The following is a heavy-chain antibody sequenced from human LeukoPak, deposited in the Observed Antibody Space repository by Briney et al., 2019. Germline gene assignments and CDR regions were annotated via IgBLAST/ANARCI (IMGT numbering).Heavy chain of an antibody. CDR2: IVYDGSEK. CDR3: AKDPRTGAVSGIFYFDY. CDR1: GFTFSRHP. J-gene: IGHJ4*02. V-gene: IGHV3-30*04. Sequence: PGTSLRLSCAASGFTFSRHPMHWVRQAPGKWLEWVAVIVYDGSEKYYKESVKGRFTMSRDNSKNTLYLQMDSLRPEDTAVYYCAKDPRTGAVSGIFYFDYWGQGTLLTVSS. D-gene: IGHD6-19*01.